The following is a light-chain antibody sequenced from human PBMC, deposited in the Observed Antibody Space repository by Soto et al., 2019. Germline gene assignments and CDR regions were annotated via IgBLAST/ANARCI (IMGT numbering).Light chain of an antibody. CDR2: GAS. CDR1: QSVSSSY. CDR3: QQYDSSPIT. V-gene: IGKV3-20*01. J-gene: IGKJ5*01. Sequence: EIVLTHSPATLSLSPWERATLSCRASQSVSSSYLAWYQQKPGQAPSLLIYGASRRATGIPDRFSGSGSGTDFTLTISRLEPEDFAVYYCQQYDSSPITFGQGTRLEIK.